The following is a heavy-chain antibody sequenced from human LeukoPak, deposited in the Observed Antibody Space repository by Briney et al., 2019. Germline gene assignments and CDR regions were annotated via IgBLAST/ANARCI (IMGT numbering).Heavy chain of an antibody. J-gene: IGHJ4*02. Sequence: SETLSLTCAVYGGSFSGYYWSWIRQLPGKGLEWIGEINHSGSTNYNPSLKSRVTISVDTSKNQFSLKLSSVTAADTAVYYCARVPHYDFWSGYSLLGIDYWGQGTLVTVSS. CDR1: GGSFSGYY. CDR3: ARVPHYDFWSGYSLLGIDY. D-gene: IGHD3-3*01. CDR2: INHSGST. V-gene: IGHV4-34*01.